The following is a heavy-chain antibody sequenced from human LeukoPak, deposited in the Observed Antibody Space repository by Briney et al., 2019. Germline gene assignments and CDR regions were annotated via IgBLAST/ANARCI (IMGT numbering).Heavy chain of an antibody. Sequence: PGGSLRLSCAASGFIFKSYWMSWVRQAPGKGLEWVSVIYSGGSTYYADSVKGRFTISRDNSKNTLYLQMNSLRAEDTAVYYCARDTYYYDSSGPFDYWGQGTLVTVSS. D-gene: IGHD3-22*01. J-gene: IGHJ4*02. CDR2: IYSGGST. CDR3: ARDTYYYDSSGPFDY. V-gene: IGHV3-53*01. CDR1: GFIFKSYW.